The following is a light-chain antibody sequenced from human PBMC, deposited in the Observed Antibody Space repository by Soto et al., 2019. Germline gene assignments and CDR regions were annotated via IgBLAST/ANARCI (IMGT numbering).Light chain of an antibody. CDR2: AAS. CDR3: QQYDSSPRT. V-gene: IGKV3-20*01. CDR1: QSVSID. Sequence: ETVMTQSPATLSVSPGERATLSCRASQSVSIDLAWYQQKPGQAPRLLIYAASNRATGIPDRFSGSGSGTDFTLTISRLEPEDFAVYYCQQYDSSPRTFGQGTKVDIK. J-gene: IGKJ1*01.